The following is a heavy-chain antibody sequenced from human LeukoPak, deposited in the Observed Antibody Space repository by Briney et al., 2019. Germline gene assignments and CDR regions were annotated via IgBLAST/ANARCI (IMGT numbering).Heavy chain of an antibody. Sequence: SQTLSLTCTVSSGSISSGSYYWSWIRQPAGKGLEWIGRIYTSGSTNYNPSLKSRVTISVDTSKNQFSLKLSSVTAADTAVYYCARFEGGYYGPDAFDIWGQGTMVTVSS. V-gene: IGHV4-61*02. CDR2: IYTSGST. D-gene: IGHD3-10*01. J-gene: IGHJ3*02. CDR3: ARFEGGYYGPDAFDI. CDR1: SGSISSGSYY.